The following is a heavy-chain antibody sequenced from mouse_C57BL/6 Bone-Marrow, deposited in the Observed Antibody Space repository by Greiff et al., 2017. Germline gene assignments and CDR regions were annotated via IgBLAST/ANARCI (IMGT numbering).Heavy chain of an antibody. Sequence: EVQLQQSGAELVRPGASVKLSCTASGFNIQDDYMHWVKQRPEQGLEWIGWIDPENGDTEYASKFQGKATITADTSSNTAYLQLSSLTSEDTAVYYCTTIYYGNYWFAYWGQGTLVTVSA. CDR2: IDPENGDT. V-gene: IGHV14-4*01. CDR3: TTIYYGNYWFAY. J-gene: IGHJ3*01. CDR1: GFNIQDDY. D-gene: IGHD2-1*01.